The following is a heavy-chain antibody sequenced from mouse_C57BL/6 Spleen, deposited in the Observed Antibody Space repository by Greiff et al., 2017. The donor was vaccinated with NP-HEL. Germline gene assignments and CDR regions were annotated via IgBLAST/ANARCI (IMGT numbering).Heavy chain of an antibody. CDR3: TGGTIAY. CDR1: GYTFTDYE. J-gene: IGHJ3*01. D-gene: IGHD4-1*01. Sequence: SGAELVRPGASVTLSCKASGYTFTDYEMHWVKPTPVHGLEWIGAIDPETGGTAYNQKFKGKAILTADKSASTAYMELRSLTSEDSAVYYCTGGTIAYWGQGTLVTVSA. V-gene: IGHV1-15*01. CDR2: IDPETGGT.